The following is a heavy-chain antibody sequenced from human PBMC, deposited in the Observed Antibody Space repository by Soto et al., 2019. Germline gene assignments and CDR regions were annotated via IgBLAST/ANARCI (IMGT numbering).Heavy chain of an antibody. Sequence: QVQLVESGGGVVQPGRSLRLSCAASGFTFSSYGMHWVRQAPGKGLEWVAVISYDGSNKYYADSVKGRFTISRDNSKNTLYLQMNSLSAEDTAVYYCAKDGYSSGLYYFDYWGQGTLVTVSS. V-gene: IGHV3-30*18. J-gene: IGHJ4*02. CDR3: AKDGYSSGLYYFDY. CDR1: GFTFSSYG. CDR2: ISYDGSNK. D-gene: IGHD6-19*01.